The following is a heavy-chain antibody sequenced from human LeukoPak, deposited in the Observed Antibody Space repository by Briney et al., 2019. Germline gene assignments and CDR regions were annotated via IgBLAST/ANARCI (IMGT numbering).Heavy chain of an antibody. CDR3: AKDMRVTIPKYYFDY. J-gene: IGHJ4*02. Sequence: GGSLRLSCAVSGFTFSSYWMTWVRQAPGKGLEWVANIKQDGSEKYYVDSVKGRFTISRDNSKNTLYLQMNSLRAEDTAVYYCAKDMRVTIPKYYFDYWGQGTLVTVSS. CDR1: GFTFSSYW. CDR2: IKQDGSEK. V-gene: IGHV3-7*03. D-gene: IGHD3-3*01.